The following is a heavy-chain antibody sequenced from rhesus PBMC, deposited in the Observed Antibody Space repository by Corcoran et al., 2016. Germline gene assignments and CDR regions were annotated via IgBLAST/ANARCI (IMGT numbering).Heavy chain of an antibody. CDR2: KKGNRGST. CDR1: VASISSYW. J-gene: IGHJ4*01. CDR3: ARVLPVTVAVDY. Sequence: QVQLQESGPGLVKPSETLSLTCAVSVASISSYWWSWFRQPPGKGLEWIGEKKGNRGSTYYNPSLKSRVTSSKDASKNQFSLKLSSVTAADTAVYYCARVLPVTVAVDYWGQGVLVTVSS. D-gene: IGHD4-29*01. V-gene: IGHV4-80*01.